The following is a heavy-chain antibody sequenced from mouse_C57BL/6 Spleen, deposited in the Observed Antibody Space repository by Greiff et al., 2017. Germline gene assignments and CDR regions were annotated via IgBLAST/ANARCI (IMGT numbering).Heavy chain of an antibody. V-gene: IGHV1-26*01. Sequence: EVQLQQSGPELVKPGASVKISCKASGYTFTDYYMNWVKQSHGKSLEWIGDINPNNGGTSYNQKFKGKATLTVDKSSSTAYMELRSLTSEDSAVYYCARRGVITTVVADAMDYWGQGTSVTVSS. CDR3: ARRGVITTVVADAMDY. CDR2: INPNNGGT. J-gene: IGHJ4*01. CDR1: GYTFTDYY. D-gene: IGHD1-1*01.